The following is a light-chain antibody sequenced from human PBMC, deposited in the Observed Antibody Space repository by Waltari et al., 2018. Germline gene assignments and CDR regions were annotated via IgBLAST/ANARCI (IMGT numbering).Light chain of an antibody. V-gene: IGLV1-51*02. Sequence: QSVLTQPPSVSAAPGQRVTIPCSGGRSHIGDHSVSWYRQFPGSAPKLLIYEDTERPAGVPGRFSGSKSGTSATLDITGLQPGDEAEYYCGTWDSSLSGAVFGGGTLLTVL. CDR2: EDT. J-gene: IGLJ7*01. CDR3: GTWDSSLSGAV. CDR1: RSHIGDHS.